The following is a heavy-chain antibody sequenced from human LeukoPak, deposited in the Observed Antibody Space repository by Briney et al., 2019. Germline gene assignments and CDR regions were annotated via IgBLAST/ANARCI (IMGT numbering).Heavy chain of an antibody. CDR1: GFSFSTYA. Sequence: GGSLRLSCAASGFSFSTYAMHWVRQAPGKGLEWVAVIWYDGSNQYYADSVKGRFTISRDNSKNTLHLQMNSLRAEDTAVYYCARGAGIAGTPTWYFQHWGQGTLVTVSS. J-gene: IGHJ1*01. D-gene: IGHD1-26*01. CDR3: ARGAGIAGTPTWYFQH. V-gene: IGHV3-33*01. CDR2: IWYDGSNQ.